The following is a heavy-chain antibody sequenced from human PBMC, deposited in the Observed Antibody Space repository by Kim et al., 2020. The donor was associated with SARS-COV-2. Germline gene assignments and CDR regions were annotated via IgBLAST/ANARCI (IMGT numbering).Heavy chain of an antibody. D-gene: IGHD6-13*01. CDR1: GGSISSSNW. J-gene: IGHJ5*02. CDR3: ARENKQQLAYNWFDP. V-gene: IGHV4-4*02. Sequence: SETLSLTCAVSGGSISSSNWWSWVRQPPGKGLEWIGEIYHSGSTNYNPSLKSRVTISVDKSKNQFSLKLSSVTAADTAVYYCARENKQQLAYNWFDPWGQGTLVTVSS. CDR2: IYHSGST.